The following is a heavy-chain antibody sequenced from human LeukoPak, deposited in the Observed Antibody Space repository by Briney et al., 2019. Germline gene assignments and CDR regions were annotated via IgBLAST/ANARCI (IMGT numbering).Heavy chain of an antibody. CDR2: IDTYNGDT. CDR1: GYTFVNYG. Sequence: ASVKVSCKASGYTFVNYGLSWVRQAPGQGLEWMGRIDTYNGDTDYAQNVRGRVIMTTDTSTSTGYMELRSLRSDDTAVYYCARDEVVAAPNYFGMVVWGQGTTVSVSS. CDR3: ARDEVVAAPNYFGMVV. D-gene: IGHD2-15*01. V-gene: IGHV1-18*01. J-gene: IGHJ6*02.